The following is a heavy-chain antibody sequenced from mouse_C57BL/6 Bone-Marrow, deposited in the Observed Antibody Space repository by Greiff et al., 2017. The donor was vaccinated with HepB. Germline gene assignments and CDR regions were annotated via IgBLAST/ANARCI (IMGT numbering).Heavy chain of an antibody. Sequence: VQLQQSGAELVKPGASVKLSCKASGYTFTEYTIHWVKQRSGQGLEWIGWFYPGSGSIKYNEKFKDKATLTADKSSSTAYMELSRLTSEDSAVYFCARHEENYGSSPYYFDYWGQGTTLTVSS. D-gene: IGHD1-1*01. CDR2: FYPGSGSI. J-gene: IGHJ2*01. CDR1: GYTFTEYT. V-gene: IGHV1-62-2*01. CDR3: ARHEENYGSSPYYFDY.